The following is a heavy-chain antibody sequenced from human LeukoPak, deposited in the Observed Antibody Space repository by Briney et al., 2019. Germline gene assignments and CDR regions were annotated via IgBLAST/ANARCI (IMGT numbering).Heavy chain of an antibody. V-gene: IGHV4-59*01. J-gene: IGHJ4*02. CDR3: WRGYSNFDS. Sequence: SETLSLTCTASGGSISTYYWTWIRQPPGKGLEWIGYRYYSGSTNYNPALKSRVTISVDTTKNQLPLKLNSMTAAETAVDYYWRGYSNFDSWGQGTLVTVSS. D-gene: IGHD5-18*01. CDR1: GGSISTYY. CDR2: RYYSGST.